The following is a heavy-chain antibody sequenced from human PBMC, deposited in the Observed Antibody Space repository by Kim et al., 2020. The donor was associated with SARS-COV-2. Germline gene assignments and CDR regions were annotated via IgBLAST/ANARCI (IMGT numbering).Heavy chain of an antibody. Sequence: LKSRVTISVDTSKNQFSLKLSSVTAADTAVYYCARDPWGGIVGARGSFDYWGQGTLVTVSS. V-gene: IGHV4-39*07. CDR3: ARDPWGGIVGARGSFDY. D-gene: IGHD1-26*01. J-gene: IGHJ4*02.